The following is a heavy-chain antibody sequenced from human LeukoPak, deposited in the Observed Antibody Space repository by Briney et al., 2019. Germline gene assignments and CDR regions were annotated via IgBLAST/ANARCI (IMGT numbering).Heavy chain of an antibody. CDR1: GFTFSSYS. J-gene: IGHJ4*02. D-gene: IGHD6-19*01. V-gene: IGHV3-21*01. Sequence: GGSLRLSCAASGFTFSSYSMNWVRQAPGKGLEWVSSISSSSSYIYYADSVKGRFTISRDNAKNSLYLQMNSLRAEDTAVYYCARRPLPTLRGGSSGWYGGDWGQGTLVTVSS. CDR2: ISSSSSYI. CDR3: ARRPLPTLRGGSSGWYGGD.